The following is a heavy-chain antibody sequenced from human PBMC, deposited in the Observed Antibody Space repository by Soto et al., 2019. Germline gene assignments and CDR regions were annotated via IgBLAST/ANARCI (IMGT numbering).Heavy chain of an antibody. D-gene: IGHD3-10*01. J-gene: IGHJ4*02. CDR1: GYSISSGYY. CDR2: IYHSGST. Sequence: SETLSLTCAVSGYSISSGYYWGWIRQPPGKGLEWIGSIYHSGSTYYNPSLKGRVTISVDTSKNQFSLKLSSVTAADTAVYYCARNSASRNYYGSGSYSDYWGQGTLVTVSS. CDR3: ARNSASRNYYGSGSYSDY. V-gene: IGHV4-38-2*01.